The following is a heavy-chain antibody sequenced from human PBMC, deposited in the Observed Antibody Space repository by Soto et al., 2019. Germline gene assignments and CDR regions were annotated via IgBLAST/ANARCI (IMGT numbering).Heavy chain of an antibody. Sequence: SETLSLTCTVSRGSINNSYWTWIRQPPGKRLEWIGYIHYTGITNHNPSLRGRVTMSMDTSNNQYSLKLSSVTAADTAFYYCARLGPGATTPTTGAAFDIWGQGTMVTVSS. CDR2: IHYTGIT. D-gene: IGHD1-26*01. V-gene: IGHV4-59*08. J-gene: IGHJ3*02. CDR1: RGSINNSY. CDR3: ARLGPGATTPTTGAAFDI.